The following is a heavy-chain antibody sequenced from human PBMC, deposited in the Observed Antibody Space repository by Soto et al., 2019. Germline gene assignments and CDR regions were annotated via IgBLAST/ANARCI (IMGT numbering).Heavy chain of an antibody. V-gene: IGHV1-2*04. CDR3: ARVTNRGLFPSAPSPHYYYGMDG. D-gene: IGHD7-27*01. Sequence: ASVKVSCKASGYTFTGYYMHWVRQAPGQGLEWMGWINPNSGGTNYAQKFQGWVTMTRDTSISTAYMELSRLRSDDTAVYYCARVTNRGLFPSAPSPHYYYGMDGCGQGTTVPVSS. CDR2: INPNSGGT. J-gene: IGHJ6*02. CDR1: GYTFTGYY.